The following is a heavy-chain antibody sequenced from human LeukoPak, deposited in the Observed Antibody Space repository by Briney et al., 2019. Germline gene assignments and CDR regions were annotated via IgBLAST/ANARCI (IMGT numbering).Heavy chain of an antibody. CDR1: GFTFAIHA. CDR3: AKDSYVSGRPLHTFDV. V-gene: IGHV3-23*01. CDR2: ISGDGAST. Sequence: GGSLRLSCAASGFTFAIHAMTWVRQAPGKGLEWVSGISGDGASTHYAESVKGQSTISRDNSQNTLFLQMNSLRVEDTAIYYCAKDSYVSGRPLHTFDVWGQGTMVTVSS. J-gene: IGHJ3*01. D-gene: IGHD3-10*01.